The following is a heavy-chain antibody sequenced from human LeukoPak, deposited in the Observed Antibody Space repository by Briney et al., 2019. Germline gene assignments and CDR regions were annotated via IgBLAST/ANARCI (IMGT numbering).Heavy chain of an antibody. Sequence: ASVKVSCKASGYTFTGYYMHWVRQAPGQGLEWMGWINPNSGGTNYAQKFQGRVTMTRDTSISTAYMELSRLRSDDTAVYYCATSSSWYLYYYYGMDVWGQGTTVTVSS. CDR1: GYTFTGYY. D-gene: IGHD6-13*01. CDR3: ATSSSWYLYYYYGMDV. CDR2: INPNSGGT. J-gene: IGHJ6*02. V-gene: IGHV1-2*02.